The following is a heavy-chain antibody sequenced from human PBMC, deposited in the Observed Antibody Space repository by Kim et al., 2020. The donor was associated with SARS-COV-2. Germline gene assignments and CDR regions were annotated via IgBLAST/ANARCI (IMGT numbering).Heavy chain of an antibody. CDR3: ARVGYGSGSYYYYYYGMDV. J-gene: IGHJ6*02. Sequence: SVKVSCKASGGTFSSYAISWVRQAPGQGLEWMGGIIPIVGTANYAQKFQGRVTITADESTSTAYMELSSLRSEDTAVYYCARVGYGSGSYYYYYYGMDVLGQGTTVTVSS. V-gene: IGHV1-69*13. CDR2: IIPIVGTA. D-gene: IGHD3-10*01. CDR1: GGTFSSYA.